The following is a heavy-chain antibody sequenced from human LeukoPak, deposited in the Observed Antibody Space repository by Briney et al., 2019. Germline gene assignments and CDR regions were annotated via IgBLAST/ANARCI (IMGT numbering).Heavy chain of an antibody. CDR1: GFTFSSYS. CDR2: ITASGTAM. D-gene: IGHD5-12*01. CDR3: AKEAGYSAFDY. V-gene: IGHV3-23*01. J-gene: IGHJ4*02. Sequence: PGGSLRLSCAASGFTFSSYSMNWVRQAPGKGLEWVSHITASGTAMFYADSVKGRFTISRDNSKNTLYLQMNSLRAEDTAVYYCAKEAGYSAFDYWGQGTLVTVSS.